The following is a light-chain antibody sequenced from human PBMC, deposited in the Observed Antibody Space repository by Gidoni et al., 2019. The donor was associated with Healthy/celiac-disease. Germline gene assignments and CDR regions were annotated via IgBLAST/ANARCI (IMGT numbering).Light chain of an antibody. Sequence: DIQMTQSPSSLSASVGDRVTITCQASHDISNYLNWYQQKPVKAPKLLIYDASNLETGVPSRFSGSGSGTDFTFTISSLQPEDIATYYCQQYDNLPYTFGQGTKLEIK. V-gene: IGKV1-33*01. CDR1: HDISNY. CDR3: QQYDNLPYT. CDR2: DAS. J-gene: IGKJ2*01.